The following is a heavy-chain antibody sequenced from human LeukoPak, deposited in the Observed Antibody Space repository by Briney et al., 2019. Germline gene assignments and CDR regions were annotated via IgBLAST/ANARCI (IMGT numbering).Heavy chain of an antibody. CDR2: INPNSGGT. J-gene: IGHJ4*02. V-gene: IGHV1-2*02. CDR3: ARIAAAGN. Sequence: WASVKVSCKASGYTFIGYYIHWVRQAPGQGLEWMGWINPNSGGTNYAQRFQGRVTMTRDTSISTAYMELSRLTSDDTAMYYCARIAAAGNWGQGTLVTVSS. CDR1: GYTFIGYY. D-gene: IGHD6-13*01.